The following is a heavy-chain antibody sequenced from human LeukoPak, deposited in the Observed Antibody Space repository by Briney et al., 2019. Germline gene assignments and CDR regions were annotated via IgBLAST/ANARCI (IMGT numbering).Heavy chain of an antibody. Sequence: GGSLRLSCAASGFTFSSYAMSWVRQAPGKGLEWVSAISGSGGSTYYADSVKGRFTISRDNSKNTLYLQMNSLRAEDTAVYYCVKKNAAMSNFDYWGQGTLVTVSS. J-gene: IGHJ4*02. CDR3: VKKNAAMSNFDY. D-gene: IGHD6-25*01. CDR2: ISGSGGST. V-gene: IGHV3-23*01. CDR1: GFTFSSYA.